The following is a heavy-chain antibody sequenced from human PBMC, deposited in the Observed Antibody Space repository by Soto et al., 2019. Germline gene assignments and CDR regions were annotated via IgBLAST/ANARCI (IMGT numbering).Heavy chain of an antibody. CDR3: ARGDSSSCYTFDP. V-gene: IGHV4-34*01. J-gene: IGHJ5*02. CDR2: INHSGST. Sequence: QVQLQQWGAGLLKPSETLSLTCAVYGGSFSGYYWSWIRQPPGKGLEWIGEINHSGSTNYNPSLKSRVTISVDTSKNQFSLKLSSVTAADTAVYYCARGDSSSCYTFDPWGQGTLVTVSS. CDR1: GGSFSGYY. D-gene: IGHD6-13*01.